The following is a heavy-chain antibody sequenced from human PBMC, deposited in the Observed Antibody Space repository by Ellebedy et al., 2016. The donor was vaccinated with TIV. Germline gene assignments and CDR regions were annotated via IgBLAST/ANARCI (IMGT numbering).Heavy chain of an antibody. CDR2: IYYSGST. D-gene: IGHD6-13*01. V-gene: IGHV4-39*01. CDR3: ARHSTWYGNFDY. J-gene: IGHJ4*02. Sequence: MPSETLSLTCTVSGGSISSSTYYWGWIRQPPGKGLEWIGSIYYSGSTYYNPSLKSRLTISVDTSKNQFSLKLSSVTAADTAVYYCARHSTWYGNFDYWGQGTLVTVSS. CDR1: GGSISSSTYY.